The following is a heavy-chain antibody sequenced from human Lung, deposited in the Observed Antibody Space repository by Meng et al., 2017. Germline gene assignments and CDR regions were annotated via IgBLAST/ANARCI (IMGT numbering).Heavy chain of an antibody. CDR1: GFYFSNAW. CDR2: IKSNTDGGTT. D-gene: IGHD3-9*01. V-gene: IGHV3-15*01. CDR3: TWDDKAVSDY. J-gene: IGHJ4*02. Sequence: EWHLVGSGGDLVKPGGSLSLSCAASGFYFSNAWMSWVRQAPGKGLEWVGRIKSNTDGGTTEYAAPVTGRFTISRDDSKSTLNLHLSGLRTDDTGVYYCTWDDKAVSDYWGQGTLVTVSS.